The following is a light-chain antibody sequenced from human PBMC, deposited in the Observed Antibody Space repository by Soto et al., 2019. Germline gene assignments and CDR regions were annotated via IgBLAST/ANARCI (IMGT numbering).Light chain of an antibody. CDR2: GAS. CDR3: QQYNNWPPA. CDR1: QSVSSN. V-gene: IGKV3-15*01. J-gene: IGKJ1*01. Sequence: EVVMTQSPVTLSVSPGERATLSCRASQSVSSNLAWYQQKPGQAPRPLIYGASTRATGIPARFSGSGSGTQFTLTISSLQSEDFAVYYCQQYNNWPPAFGQGTKVDNK.